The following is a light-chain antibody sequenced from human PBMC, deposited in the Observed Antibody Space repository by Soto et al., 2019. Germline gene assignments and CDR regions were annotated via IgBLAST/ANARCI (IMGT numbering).Light chain of an antibody. J-gene: IGLJ2*01. CDR1: SSDVGSYNR. V-gene: IGLV2-18*02. Sequence: QSALTQPPSVSGSPGPSVTLSCTGTSSDVGSYNRVSWYQQPPGTAPKLIIYEVRNRPAGVPDRFSGSKSGNTASLTISGLQAEDEADYFCSSHTTSRPVFGGGTKLTVL. CDR2: EVR. CDR3: SSHTTSRPV.